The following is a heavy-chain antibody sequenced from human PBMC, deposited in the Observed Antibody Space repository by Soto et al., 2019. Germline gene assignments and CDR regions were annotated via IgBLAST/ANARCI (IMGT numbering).Heavy chain of an antibody. J-gene: IGHJ4*02. D-gene: IGHD2-15*01. V-gene: IGHV3-13*01. Sequence: PGGSLRLSCAASGFTFSSYDMHWVRQATGKGLEWVSAIGTAGDTYYPGSVKGRFTISRENAKNSLYLQMNSLRAGDTAVYYCARGGYCSGGSCYTSSFDYWGQGTLVTVSS. CDR3: ARGGYCSGGSCYTSSFDY. CDR1: GFTFSSYD. CDR2: IGTAGDT.